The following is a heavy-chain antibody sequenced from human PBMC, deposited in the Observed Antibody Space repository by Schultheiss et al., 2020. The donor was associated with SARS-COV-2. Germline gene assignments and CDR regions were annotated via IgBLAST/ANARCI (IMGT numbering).Heavy chain of an antibody. CDR2: ISSSGSTI. D-gene: IGHD2-2*01. Sequence: GGSLRLSCAASGFTFSDYYMSWIRQAPGKGLEWVSYISSSGSTIYYADSVKGRFTISRDNAKNSLYLQMNSLRAEDTAVYYCAKYCSSTSCHLAPWGQGTLVTVSS. J-gene: IGHJ5*02. V-gene: IGHV3-11*01. CDR1: GFTFSDYY. CDR3: AKYCSSTSCHLAP.